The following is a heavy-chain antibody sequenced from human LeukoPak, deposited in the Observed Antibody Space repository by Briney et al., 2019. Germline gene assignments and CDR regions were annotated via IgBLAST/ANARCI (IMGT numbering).Heavy chain of an antibody. V-gene: IGHV3-7*01. J-gene: IGHJ4*02. Sequence: GGSLRLSCAASGFTFSSYWMSWVRQAPGKGLEWVANIKEDGREKYYVDSVEGRFTISRDNAKNSLFLQMNNLRAEDTAVYYCANHLACGSTTCPSFDSWGQGILVTVSS. D-gene: IGHD2-2*01. CDR3: ANHLACGSTTCPSFDS. CDR2: IKEDGREK. CDR1: GFTFSSYW.